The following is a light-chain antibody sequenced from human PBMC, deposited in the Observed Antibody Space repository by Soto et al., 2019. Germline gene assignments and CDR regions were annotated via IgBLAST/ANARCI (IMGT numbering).Light chain of an antibody. CDR1: SSNIGADYD. J-gene: IGLJ3*02. Sequence: QSVLTQPPSVSGAPGQTVTISCTGSSSNIGADYDVHWYQQLPGTAPKLLIFGDTNRPSGVPDRFSGSKSGTSASLAISRLQAEDEADYFCQSYDSSLSGSVFGGGTKLTVL. CDR3: QSYDSSLSGSV. CDR2: GDT. V-gene: IGLV1-40*01.